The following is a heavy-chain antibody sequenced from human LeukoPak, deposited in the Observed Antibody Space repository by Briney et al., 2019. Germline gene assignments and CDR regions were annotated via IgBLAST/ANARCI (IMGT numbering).Heavy chain of an antibody. Sequence: GGSLRLSCAASGFTFSSYSMNWVRQAPGKGLEWVSYISSSSSTIFYADSVKGRFTISRDNAKDSLYLQMNSLRAEDTAVYYCARRVVAEVDYFDHWGQGTLVTVSS. D-gene: IGHD5-12*01. J-gene: IGHJ4*02. CDR2: ISSSSSTI. CDR3: ARRVVAEVDYFDH. CDR1: GFTFSSYS. V-gene: IGHV3-48*04.